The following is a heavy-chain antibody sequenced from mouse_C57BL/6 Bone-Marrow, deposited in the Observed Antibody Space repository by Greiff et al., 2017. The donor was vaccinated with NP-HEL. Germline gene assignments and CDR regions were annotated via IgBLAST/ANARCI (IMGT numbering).Heavy chain of an antibody. D-gene: IGHD2-1*01. CDR3: ASYGSWYFDV. CDR1: GYSITSGYY. J-gene: IGHJ1*03. CDR2: ISYDGSN. Sequence: VQLKESGPGLVKPSQSLSLTCSVTGYSITSGYYWNWIRQFPGNKLEWMGYISYDGSNNYNPSLKNRISITRDTSKNQFFLKLNSVTTEDTATYYCASYGSWYFDVWGTGTTVTVSS. V-gene: IGHV3-6*01.